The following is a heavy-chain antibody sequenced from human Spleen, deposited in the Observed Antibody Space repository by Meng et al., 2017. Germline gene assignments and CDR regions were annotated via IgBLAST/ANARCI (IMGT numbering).Heavy chain of an antibody. J-gene: IGHJ3*02. CDR2: LYHSGTT. Sequence: SETLSLTCTVSGYDISSGYYWGWIRQPPGKGLEWIGYLYHSGTTFYNPSLRSRVTISEDTSKNQFSLMLSSVTAADTAVYYCAREKWELRYFAFDIWGQGTMVTVSS. CDR3: AREKWELRYFAFDI. D-gene: IGHD1-26*01. V-gene: IGHV4-38-2*02. CDR1: GYDISSGYY.